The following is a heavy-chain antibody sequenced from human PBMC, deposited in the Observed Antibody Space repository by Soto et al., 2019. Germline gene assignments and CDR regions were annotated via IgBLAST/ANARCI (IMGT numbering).Heavy chain of an antibody. D-gene: IGHD3-3*01. CDR3: ASGGFDY. J-gene: IGHJ4*02. V-gene: IGHV3-30-3*01. CDR2: ISYDGSNK. CDR1: GFTFSSYA. Sequence: PGGSMRLSCAASGFTFSSYAMHWVRQAPGKGLEWVAVISYDGSNKYYADSVKGRFTISRDNSKNTLYLQMNSLRAGDTAVYYCASGGFDYWGQGTLVTVSS.